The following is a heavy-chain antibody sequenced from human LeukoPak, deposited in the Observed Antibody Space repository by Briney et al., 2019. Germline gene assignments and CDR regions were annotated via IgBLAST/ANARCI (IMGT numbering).Heavy chain of an antibody. V-gene: IGHV4-38-2*02. D-gene: IGHD6-25*01. CDR3: ARDVERLLQVAHFDF. J-gene: IGHJ4*02. CDR1: DYSVSSGYY. CDR2: IYHSGST. Sequence: SETLSLTCSVSDYSVSSGYYWGWIRQPPGKGLEWIGSIYHSGSTYYNPPLKSRVTISVDTSKNQFSLRLKSVTAADTAVYYCARDVERLLQVAHFDFWGQGTLVTVSS.